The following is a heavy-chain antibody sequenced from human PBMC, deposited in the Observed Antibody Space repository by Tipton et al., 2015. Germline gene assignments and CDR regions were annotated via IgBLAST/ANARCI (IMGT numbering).Heavy chain of an antibody. D-gene: IGHD3-22*01. Sequence: TLSLTCAVSGGSISSNNWWSWVRQPPGKGLEWIGEIHHGGTTNYNPSLKSRVTMSVDTSKNQFSLQLSSVTAADTAVYYCAREGWNSDSSGYDYWGQGTLVTVSS. CDR3: AREGWNSDSSGYDY. CDR1: GGSISSNNW. V-gene: IGHV4-4*02. CDR2: IHHGGTT. J-gene: IGHJ4*02.